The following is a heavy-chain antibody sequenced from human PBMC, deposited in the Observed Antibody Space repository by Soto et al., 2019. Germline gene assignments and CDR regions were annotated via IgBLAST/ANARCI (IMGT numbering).Heavy chain of an antibody. CDR1: GFTFSNAW. CDR2: IKSKTDGGTA. V-gene: IGHV3-15*01. Sequence: GESLKISCAASGFTFSNAWMSWVRQAPGKGLEWVGRIKSKTDGGTADYAAPVKGRFTISRDDSKNTLYLQMNSLKTEDTAVYYCTTAPTPLHCSGGSCYWFDPWGQGTLVTVSS. CDR3: TTAPTPLHCSGGSCYWFDP. D-gene: IGHD2-15*01. J-gene: IGHJ5*02.